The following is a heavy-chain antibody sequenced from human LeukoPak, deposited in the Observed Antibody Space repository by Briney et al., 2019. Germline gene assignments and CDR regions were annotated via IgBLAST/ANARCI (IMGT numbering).Heavy chain of an antibody. V-gene: IGHV4-59*08. J-gene: IGHJ4*02. CDR1: GGSISGDF. CDR3: ARRGELGKAHYFDY. D-gene: IGHD7-27*01. CDR2: IYYTGIT. Sequence: PSETLSLTCTVSGGSISGDFWSWIRQSPGKGLGCIGFIYYTGITNYNPSPTSRVTMSVDTSKNQVSLKVNSMTAADTAIFYCARRGELGKAHYFDYWGQGTLVTVSS.